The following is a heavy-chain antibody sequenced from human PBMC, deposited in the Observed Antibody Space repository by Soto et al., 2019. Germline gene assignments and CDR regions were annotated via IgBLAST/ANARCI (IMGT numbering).Heavy chain of an antibody. CDR1: GDSVSSKSAT. Sequence: SQTLSLTCAISGDSVSSKSATWNWIRQAPSRGLEWLGRTYYRSKWSTDYAVSLRGRITVSPDSSKNQFSLRLTSLTPEDTAVYYCARDRHYTGAVDYWGQGTLVTVSS. V-gene: IGHV6-1*01. CDR2: TYYRSKWST. CDR3: ARDRHYTGAVDY. D-gene: IGHD2-2*02. J-gene: IGHJ4*02.